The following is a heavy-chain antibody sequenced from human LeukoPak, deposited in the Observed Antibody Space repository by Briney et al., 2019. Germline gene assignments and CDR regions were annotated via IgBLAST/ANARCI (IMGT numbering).Heavy chain of an antibody. D-gene: IGHD3-22*01. Sequence: GASVKVSCKASGYTFTSYGISWVRQAPGQGLEWMGWISAYNGNTNYAQKLQGRVTMTTDTSTSTAYMELRSPRSDDTAVYYCARGGLYDSSGYSLYYFDYRGQGTLVTVSS. CDR1: GYTFTSYG. CDR2: ISAYNGNT. V-gene: IGHV1-18*01. CDR3: ARGGLYDSSGYSLYYFDY. J-gene: IGHJ4*02.